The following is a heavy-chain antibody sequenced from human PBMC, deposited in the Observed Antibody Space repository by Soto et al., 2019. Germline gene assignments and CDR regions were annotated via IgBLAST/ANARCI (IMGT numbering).Heavy chain of an antibody. CDR1: GGSISSDNW. V-gene: IGHV4-4*02. J-gene: IGHJ1*01. CDR3: AGTIHH. D-gene: IGHD4-17*01. CDR2: IYHSGST. Sequence: QVQLQESGPGLVNPSVTLSLTCAVSGGSISSDNWWSWVRQPPGKGLEWIGDIYHSGSTNYDSSLRGRVTISIDQSKNQFSLKLNSVTAADTAVYYCAGTIHHWGQGTLVTVSS.